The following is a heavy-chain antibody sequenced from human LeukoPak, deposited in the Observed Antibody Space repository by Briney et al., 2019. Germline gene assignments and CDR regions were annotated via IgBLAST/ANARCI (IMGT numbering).Heavy chain of an antibody. V-gene: IGHV3-9*01. CDR3: AKGAEWLVYEAPFWFDP. CDR2: ISWNSGSI. CDR1: GGSISSGNYY. J-gene: IGHJ5*02. Sequence: LSLTCTVSGGSISSGNYYWSWIRQHPGKGLEWVSGISWNSGSIGYADSVKGRFTISRDNAKNSLYLQMNSLRAEDTALYYCAKGAEWLVYEAPFWFDPWGQGTLVTVSS. D-gene: IGHD6-19*01.